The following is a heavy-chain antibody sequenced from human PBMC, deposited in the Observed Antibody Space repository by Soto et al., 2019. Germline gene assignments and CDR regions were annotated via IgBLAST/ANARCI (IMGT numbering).Heavy chain of an antibody. CDR2: ISYDGSNK. Sequence: QVQLVESGGGVVQPGRSLRLSCAASGFTFSSYGMHWVRQAPGKGLEWVAVISYDGSNKYYADSVKGRFTISRDNSKHTLYLQMNSLRAEDTAVYYCAKDWGGGCEQLVREPFDYWGQGTLVTVSS. D-gene: IGHD6-6*01. V-gene: IGHV3-30*18. J-gene: IGHJ4*02. CDR1: GFTFSSYG. CDR3: AKDWGGGCEQLVREPFDY.